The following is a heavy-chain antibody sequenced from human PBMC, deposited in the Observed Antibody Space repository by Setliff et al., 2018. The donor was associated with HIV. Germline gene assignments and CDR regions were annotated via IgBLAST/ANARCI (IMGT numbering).Heavy chain of an antibody. CDR3: ARAGYNSRPYYFDY. CDR2: IYHSGTT. V-gene: IGHV4-31*03. D-gene: IGHD6-13*01. J-gene: IGHJ4*02. CDR1: GGSISSGDYY. Sequence: TSETLSLTCSVFGGSISSGDYYWSWLRQHPGKGLEWIGYIYHSGTTYYNPSLASRVIISADTSRKRFSLQLNSVTAADTAVYYCARAGYNSRPYYFDYWVQGTLVTVSS.